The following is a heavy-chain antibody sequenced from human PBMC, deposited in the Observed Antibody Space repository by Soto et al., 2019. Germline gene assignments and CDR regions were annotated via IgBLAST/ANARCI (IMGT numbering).Heavy chain of an antibody. CDR1: GFTVDDYA. D-gene: IGHD4-17*01. V-gene: IGHV3-9*01. J-gene: IGHJ4*02. Sequence: GGSLRLSCAASGFTVDDYAMHWVRQAPGKGLEWVSGISWNSETIDYADSVKGRFTISRDNAKSSLFLQMNSLRPDDTALYYCEKDMKWGGMTTIHYFDSWGQGTLVTVSS. CDR3: EKDMKWGGMTTIHYFDS. CDR2: ISWNSETI.